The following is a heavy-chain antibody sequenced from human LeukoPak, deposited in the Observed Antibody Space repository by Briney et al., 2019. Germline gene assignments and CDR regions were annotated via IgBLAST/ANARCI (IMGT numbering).Heavy chain of an antibody. CDR3: ARGPLGAAFDS. CDR1: GYTFTNYG. D-gene: IGHD3-16*01. J-gene: IGHJ4*02. V-gene: IGHV1-18*01. CDR2: ISPYNGNT. Sequence: ASVNVSCKASGYTFTNYGIHWVRQAPGQGLEWMGWISPYNGNTKYAQNLQGRVTITTDTSTSTAYMELRSLRSDDTAVYYCARGPLGAAFDSWGQGTLVTVSS.